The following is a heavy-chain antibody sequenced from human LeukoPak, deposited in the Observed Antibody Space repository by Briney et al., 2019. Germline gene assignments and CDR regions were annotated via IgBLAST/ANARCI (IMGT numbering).Heavy chain of an antibody. D-gene: IGHD2-15*01. CDR3: ARDRGSAGGFVY. J-gene: IGHJ4*02. Sequence: PSETLSLTCSVSGDSISPYYWSWIRQPPGKGLEWIAYIYYSGTTNYNPSLKSRVTISVDTSKNQFSLKLSSVTAADTAVYYCARDRGSAGGFVYWGQGAPVTVSS. CDR2: IYYSGTT. CDR1: GDSISPYY. V-gene: IGHV4-59*01.